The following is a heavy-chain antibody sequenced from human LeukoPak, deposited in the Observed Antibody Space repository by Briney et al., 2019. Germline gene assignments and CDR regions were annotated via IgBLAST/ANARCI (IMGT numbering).Heavy chain of an antibody. CDR2: IIPILGIA. J-gene: IGHJ6*02. D-gene: IGHD6-19*01. CDR3: ATNFAVAGTDYYYYGMDV. CDR1: GGTFSSYA. Sequence: SVKVSCKASGGTFSSYAISWVRQAPGQGLEWMGRIIPILGIANYAQKFQGRVTITADKSTSTAYMELSSLRSDDTAVYFCATNFAVAGTDYYYYGMDVWGQGTTVTVSS. V-gene: IGHV1-69*04.